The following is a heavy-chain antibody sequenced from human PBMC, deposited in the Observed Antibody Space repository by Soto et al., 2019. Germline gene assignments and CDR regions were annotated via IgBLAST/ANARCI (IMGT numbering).Heavy chain of an antibody. CDR3: AKGGWLLLGGLDY. V-gene: IGHV3-30*18. Sequence: QVQLVESGGGVVQPGRSLRLSCAASGFTFSSYGMHRVRQAPGKGLEWVAVISYDGSNKYYADSVKGRFTISRDNSKNTLYLQMNSLRAEDTAVYYCAKGGWLLLGGLDYWGQGTLVTVSS. CDR1: GFTFSSYG. D-gene: IGHD3-22*01. J-gene: IGHJ4*02. CDR2: ISYDGSNK.